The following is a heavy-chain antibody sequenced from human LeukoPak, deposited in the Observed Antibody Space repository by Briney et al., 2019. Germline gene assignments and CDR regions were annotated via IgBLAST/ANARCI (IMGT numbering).Heavy chain of an antibody. D-gene: IGHD1-1*01. J-gene: IGHJ5*02. CDR3: AKPSWNPESDWFDP. CDR1: GFTFTTSA. V-gene: IGHV3-23*01. Sequence: GGSLRLSCAASGFTFTTSAMNWVRQAPGKGLEWVSGISGSGTSTYYADSVKGRFTISRDNSKSTLYLQMNSLRAEDTAVYYCAKPSWNPESDWFDPWGQGTLVTVSS. CDR2: ISGSGTST.